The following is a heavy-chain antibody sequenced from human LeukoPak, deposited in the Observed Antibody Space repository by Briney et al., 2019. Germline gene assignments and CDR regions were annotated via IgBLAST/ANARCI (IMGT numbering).Heavy chain of an antibody. D-gene: IGHD3-22*01. Sequence: SETLSLTCTVSGGSISSYYWSWIRQPPGKGLEWIGYIYYSGSTNYNPSLKSRVTISVDTSKNQFSLKLSSVTAADTAVYYCARGQDYYDSSAPFDPWGQGTLVTVSS. CDR2: IYYSGST. V-gene: IGHV4-59*01. CDR1: GGSISSYY. J-gene: IGHJ5*02. CDR3: ARGQDYYDSSAPFDP.